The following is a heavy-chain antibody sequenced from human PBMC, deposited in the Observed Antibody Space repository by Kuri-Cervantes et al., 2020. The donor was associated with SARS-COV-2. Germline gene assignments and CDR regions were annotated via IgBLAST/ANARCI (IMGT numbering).Heavy chain of an antibody. CDR3: ARDLVVPAASGTDY. CDR2: ISYDGSNQ. Sequence: GGSLRLSCAASGFTFSSYAMHWVRQALGKGLEWVAVISYDGSNQYYADSVKGRFTISRDNSKNTLYLKMNSLRAEDTAVYYCARDLVVPAASGTDYWCQGTLVTVSS. V-gene: IGHV3-30-3*01. D-gene: IGHD2-2*01. CDR1: GFTFSSYA. J-gene: IGHJ4*02.